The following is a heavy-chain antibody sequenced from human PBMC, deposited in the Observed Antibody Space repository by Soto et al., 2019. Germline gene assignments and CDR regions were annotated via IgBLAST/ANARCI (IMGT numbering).Heavy chain of an antibody. Sequence: GGSLRLSCVVSGFTFGNYAMSWVRQAPGKGLEWVSSITGIDGRTYYADSVKGRFTISRDNPKNTLYLQMNNLRAEDTAMFYCAKDRGPYCSGGICYPPSWFDPWGQGTQVTVSS. D-gene: IGHD2-15*01. CDR2: ITGIDGRT. CDR3: AKDRGPYCSGGICYPPSWFDP. CDR1: GFTFGNYA. V-gene: IGHV3-23*01. J-gene: IGHJ5*02.